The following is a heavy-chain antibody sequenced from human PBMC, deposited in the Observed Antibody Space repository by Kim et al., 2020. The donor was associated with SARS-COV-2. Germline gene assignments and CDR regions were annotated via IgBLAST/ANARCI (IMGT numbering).Heavy chain of an antibody. J-gene: IGHJ4*02. CDR3: GHIRTGMLTIDY. V-gene: IGHV2-5*02. Sequence: SGPTLVNPTQTLTLTCTFSGFSLSTSEVGVGWIRQPPGKALEWLAVIYWDDDKRYSPFLKSRLTITKDTSNNQVVLIMTNMDPVDTATYYCGHIRTGMLTIDYWGQGALVTVSS. CDR2: IYWDDDK. CDR1: GFSLSTSEVG. D-gene: IGHD3-16*01.